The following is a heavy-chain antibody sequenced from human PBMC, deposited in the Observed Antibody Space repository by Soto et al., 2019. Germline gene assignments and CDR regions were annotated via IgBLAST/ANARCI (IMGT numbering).Heavy chain of an antibody. V-gene: IGHV4-39*01. CDR1: GGSISSSSYY. CDR2: IYYSGST. Sequence: SETLSLTCTVSGGSISSSSYYWGWIRQPPGKGLEWIGSIYYSGSTYYNPSLKSRVTISVDTSKNQFSLKLSSVTAADTAVYYCARLRRSSSDFDYWGQGTLVTVSS. D-gene: IGHD6-6*01. CDR3: ARLRRSSSDFDY. J-gene: IGHJ4*02.